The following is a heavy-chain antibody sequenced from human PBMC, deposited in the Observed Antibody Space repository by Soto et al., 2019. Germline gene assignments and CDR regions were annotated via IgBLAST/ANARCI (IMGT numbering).Heavy chain of an antibody. CDR2: IIPIFGTA. CDR1: GGTFSSYA. V-gene: IGHV1-69*01. CDR3: ASFLSYSSGWYRDY. J-gene: IGHJ4*02. Sequence: QVQLVQSGAEVKKPGSSVKVSCKASGGTFSSYAISWVRQAPGQGLECMGGIIPIFGTANYAQKFQGRVTITADESTSTAYMELSSLRSEDTAVYYCASFLSYSSGWYRDYWGQGTLVTVSS. D-gene: IGHD6-19*01.